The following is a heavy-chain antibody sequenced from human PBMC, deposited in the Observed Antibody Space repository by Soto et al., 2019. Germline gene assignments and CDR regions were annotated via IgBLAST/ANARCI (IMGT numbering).Heavy chain of an antibody. Sequence: QVQLVQSGAEVKRPGSSVKVSCKASGDTFTFYSINWVRQAPGLGLEWMGRINPILSMSNYAQRFQGRVTMTADKSTSTAYTELSSLRSEDTAIYYCASSYGSGYRAFDYWGQGALVTVS. CDR1: GDTFTFYS. J-gene: IGHJ4*02. D-gene: IGHD3-10*01. V-gene: IGHV1-69*02. CDR3: ASSYGSGYRAFDY. CDR2: INPILSMS.